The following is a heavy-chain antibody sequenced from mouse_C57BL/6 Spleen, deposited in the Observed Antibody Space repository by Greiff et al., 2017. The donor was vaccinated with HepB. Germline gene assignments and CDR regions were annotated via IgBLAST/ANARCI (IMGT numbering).Heavy chain of an antibody. J-gene: IGHJ3*01. D-gene: IGHD1-1*01. V-gene: IGHV6-3*01. Sequence: EVKVEESGGGLVQPGGSMKLSCVASGFTFSNYWMNWVRQSPEKGLEWVAQIRLKSDNYATHYAESVKGRFTISRDDSKSSVYLQMNNLRAEDTVIYYCTVPPYYYGSKGFAYWGQGTLVTVSA. CDR3: TVPPYYYGSKGFAY. CDR2: IRLKSDNYAT. CDR1: GFTFSNYW.